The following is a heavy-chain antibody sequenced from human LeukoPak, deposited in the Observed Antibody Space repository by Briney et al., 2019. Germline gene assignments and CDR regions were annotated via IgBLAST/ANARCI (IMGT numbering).Heavy chain of an antibody. CDR2: IYYSGST. D-gene: IGHD3-10*01. V-gene: IGHV4-59*08. CDR1: GGSISSYY. CDR3: ATSTYGSGSYYNP. Sequence: PSETLSLTCTVSGGSISSYYWSWIRQPPGKGLEWIGYIYYSGSTNYNPSLKSRVTISVDTSKNQFSLKLSSVTAADTAVYYCATSTYGSGSYYNPWGQGTLVTVSS. J-gene: IGHJ5*02.